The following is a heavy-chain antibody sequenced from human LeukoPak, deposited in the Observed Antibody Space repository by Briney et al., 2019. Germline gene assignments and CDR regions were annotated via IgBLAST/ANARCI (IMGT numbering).Heavy chain of an antibody. J-gene: IGHJ4*02. CDR3: ASSVELPPHFDY. Sequence: ASVKVSCKASGGTFSSYAISWVRQAPGQGLEWMGGIIPIFGTANYAQKFQGRVTITADKSTSTAYMELSSLRSEDTAVYYCASSVELPPHFDYWGQGTLVTVSS. D-gene: IGHD1-26*01. V-gene: IGHV1-69*06. CDR2: IIPIFGTA. CDR1: GGTFSSYA.